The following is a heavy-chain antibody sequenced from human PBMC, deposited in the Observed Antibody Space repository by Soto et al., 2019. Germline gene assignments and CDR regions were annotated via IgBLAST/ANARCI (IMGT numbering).Heavy chain of an antibody. D-gene: IGHD2-21*01. CDR3: ASAKAVVIAALGI. CDR2: VSDNGGSRGGT. V-gene: IGHV3-23*01. J-gene: IGHJ3*02. Sequence: PGASLRSSVRASGIMFKSSATTWFRKAPGQGLQWVASVSDNGGSRGGTYYADSVKGRFTISRDNSKNTLYLQLDSLTGADTAVYYCASAKAVVIAALGIWGQGTMVTVSS. CDR1: GIMFKSSA.